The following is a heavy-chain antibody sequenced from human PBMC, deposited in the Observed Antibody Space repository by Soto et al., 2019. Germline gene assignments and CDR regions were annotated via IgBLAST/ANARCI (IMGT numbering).Heavy chain of an antibody. CDR3: ARPIYSSSALDY. Sequence: SVKVSCKASGGTFSSYAISWVRQVPGQGLEWMGGIIPIFGTANYAQKFQGRVTITADESTSTAYMELSSLRSEDTAVYYCARPIYSSSALDYWGQGTLVTVSS. CDR2: IIPIFGTA. CDR1: GGTFSSYA. D-gene: IGHD6-6*01. V-gene: IGHV1-69*13. J-gene: IGHJ4*02.